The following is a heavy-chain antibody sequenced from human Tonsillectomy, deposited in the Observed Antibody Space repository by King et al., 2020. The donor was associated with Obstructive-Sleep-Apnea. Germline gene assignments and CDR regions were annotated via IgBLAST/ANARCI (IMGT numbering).Heavy chain of an antibody. V-gene: IGHV4-39*07. CDR1: GGSITSDIYY. Sequence: LQLQESGPGLVKPSETLSLTCTVSGGSITSDIYYWGWIRQPPGKGLEWIGNIYYSGSTYYNPSLKSRVTISIDTSKSQFSLNLTSVTAADTAMYYCARDPHLYTSGFLDAFDIWGLGTRVTVSS. J-gene: IGHJ3*02. D-gene: IGHD5-18*01. CDR3: ARDPHLYTSGFLDAFDI. CDR2: IYYSGST.